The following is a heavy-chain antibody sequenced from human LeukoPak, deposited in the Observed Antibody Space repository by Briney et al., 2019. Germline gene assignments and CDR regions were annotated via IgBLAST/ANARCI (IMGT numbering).Heavy chain of an antibody. Sequence: PGGSLRLSCAASGFTFSSYGKPWVRQAPGKGLEWVAVIWYDGSNKYYADSVKGRFTISRDNSKNTLYLQMNSLRAEDTAVYYCARDLRPYYYYYGMDVWGQGTTVTVSS. J-gene: IGHJ6*02. CDR3: ARDLRPYYYYYGMDV. V-gene: IGHV3-33*01. CDR2: IWYDGSNK. CDR1: GFTFSSYG.